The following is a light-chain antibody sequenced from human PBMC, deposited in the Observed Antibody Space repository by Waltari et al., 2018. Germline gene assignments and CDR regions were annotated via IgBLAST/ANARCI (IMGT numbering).Light chain of an antibody. CDR1: QSVLYNSNNKNY. J-gene: IGKJ4*01. CDR2: WAS. CDR3: QQYYTTPLT. Sequence: DIVMTQSPDSLAVSLGERATINCKSSQSVLYNSNNKNYLAWYQQKPGQSTKLLISWASPRESGVPDRFSGSWSGTDFTLTISSLQAEDLAVYYCQQYYTTPLTFGGGTTVEIK. V-gene: IGKV4-1*01.